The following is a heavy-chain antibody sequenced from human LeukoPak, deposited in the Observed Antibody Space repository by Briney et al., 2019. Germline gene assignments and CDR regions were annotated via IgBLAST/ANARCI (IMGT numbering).Heavy chain of an antibody. CDR3: AKELYTGSYFTSDH. Sequence: PGGSLRPSCAASGFTFSSYSMNWVRQAPGKGLEWVSSISSSSSYIYYAGSVRGRFTISRDNPKNTLYLQMNSLRAEDTAVYYCAKELYTGSYFTSDHWGQGTLVTVSS. D-gene: IGHD1-26*01. V-gene: IGHV3-21*04. J-gene: IGHJ4*02. CDR2: ISSSSSYI. CDR1: GFTFSSYS.